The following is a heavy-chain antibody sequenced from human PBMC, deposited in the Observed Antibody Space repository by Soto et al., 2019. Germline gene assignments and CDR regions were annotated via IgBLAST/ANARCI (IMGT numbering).Heavy chain of an antibody. CDR2: IYYSGST. CDR3: ARLHGGTVRGVIIYYSYMDV. D-gene: IGHD3-10*01. Sequence: SETLSLTCTVSGGSISSYYCSWIRQPPGKGLDWIGYIYYSGSTNYNPSLKSRVTISVDTSKNQFSLKLSSVTAADTAVYYCARLHGGTVRGVIIYYSYMDVRGKGTTVTVSS. V-gene: IGHV4-59*08. J-gene: IGHJ6*03. CDR1: GGSISSYY.